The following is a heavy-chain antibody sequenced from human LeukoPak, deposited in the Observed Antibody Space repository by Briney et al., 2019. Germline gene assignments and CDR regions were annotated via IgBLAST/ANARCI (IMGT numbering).Heavy chain of an antibody. D-gene: IGHD6-13*01. Sequence: ASVKVSCKASGYTFTSYGISWVRQAPGQGLEWMGWISAYNGNTNYAQKLQGRVTMTTDTSTSTAYMELRSLRSDDTAVYYCAKGGRAPAGYSSSWSDYWGQGTLVTVSS. CDR3: AKGGRAPAGYSSSWSDY. CDR1: GYTFTSYG. CDR2: ISAYNGNT. J-gene: IGHJ4*02. V-gene: IGHV1-18*01.